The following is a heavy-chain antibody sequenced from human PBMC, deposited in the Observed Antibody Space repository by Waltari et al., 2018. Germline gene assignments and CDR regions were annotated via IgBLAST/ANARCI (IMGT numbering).Heavy chain of an antibody. Sequence: QVQLQQWGAGLLKPSETLSLTCADYGGAFSGYYWSWIRQPPGKGLEWIGEINHSGSTNYNPSLKSRVTISVDTSKNQFSLKLSSVTAADTAVYYCATSLGSGTHDAFDIWGQGTMVTVSS. J-gene: IGHJ3*02. D-gene: IGHD1-26*01. CDR3: ATSLGSGTHDAFDI. V-gene: IGHV4-34*01. CDR1: GGAFSGYY. CDR2: INHSGST.